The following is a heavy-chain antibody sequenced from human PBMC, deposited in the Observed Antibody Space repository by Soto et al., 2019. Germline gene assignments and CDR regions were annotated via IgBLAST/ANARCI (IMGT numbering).Heavy chain of an antibody. CDR1: GFSLSTSGMA. J-gene: IGHJ3*02. CDR3: AHSPTYYSDSKGQKAGAFDT. Sequence: QITLKESGPTLVKPTQTLTLTCTFSGFSLSTSGMAVGWVRQPPGKALEWLALIFWNDDKYYNPSLKSRLSITQATSKNQVVLTLTNMDPVDTATYFCAHSPTYYSDSKGQKAGAFDTWGQGTLVTVS. D-gene: IGHD3-22*01. V-gene: IGHV2-5*01. CDR2: IFWNDDK.